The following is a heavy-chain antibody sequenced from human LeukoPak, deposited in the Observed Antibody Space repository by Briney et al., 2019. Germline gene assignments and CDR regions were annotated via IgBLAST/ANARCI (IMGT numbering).Heavy chain of an antibody. CDR3: ARLEAAAGFAFDI. Sequence: ASVKVSCKASGYTFTGYYMHWVRQAPGQGLEWMGRINPNSGGTNYAQKFQGRVTMTRDTSISTAYMELSSLRSEDTAVYYCARLEAAAGFAFDIWGQGTMVTVSS. J-gene: IGHJ3*02. D-gene: IGHD6-13*01. CDR1: GYTFTGYY. V-gene: IGHV1-2*06. CDR2: INPNSGGT.